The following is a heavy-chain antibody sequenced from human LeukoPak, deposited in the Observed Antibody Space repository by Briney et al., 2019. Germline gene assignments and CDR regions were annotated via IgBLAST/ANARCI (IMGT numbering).Heavy chain of an antibody. Sequence: GGSLRLSCAASGFTVSSNYMNWVRQAPGKGLEWVAVIYSGGSTYYADSVKGRFTISRDNSKNTLYLQMNSLRAEDAAVYFCAKAPVTSCRGAYCYPFDSWGQGTLVTVSS. D-gene: IGHD2-21*01. V-gene: IGHV3-66*01. CDR2: IYSGGST. J-gene: IGHJ4*02. CDR1: GFTVSSNY. CDR3: AKAPVTSCRGAYCYPFDS.